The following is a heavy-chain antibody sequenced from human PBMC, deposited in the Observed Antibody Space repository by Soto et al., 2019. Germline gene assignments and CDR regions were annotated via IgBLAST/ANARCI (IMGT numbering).Heavy chain of an antibody. D-gene: IGHD3-10*01. CDR2: IRPGQGAT. V-gene: IGHV3-23*01. Sequence: EVQLLESGGGLVQPGGSLRLSCVASGLTLTNYAMTWVRQAPGKGLEWIAAIRPGQGATFYADSVRGRFTISGDDSTNTLSLQMNSLRAEDTAIYYCAKPPIWLSEHVNYWGQGTLVTVSS. CDR1: GLTLTNYA. J-gene: IGHJ4*02. CDR3: AKPPIWLSEHVNY.